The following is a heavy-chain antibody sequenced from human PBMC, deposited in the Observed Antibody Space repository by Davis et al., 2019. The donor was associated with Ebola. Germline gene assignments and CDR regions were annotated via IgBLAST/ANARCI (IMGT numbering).Heavy chain of an antibody. CDR3: ARAETSILWWSYGMDV. V-gene: IGHV3-13*01. CDR1: GFTFSSYD. CDR2: IGTAGDT. D-gene: IGHD2-21*01. J-gene: IGHJ6*02. Sequence: GSLRLSCSASGFTFSSYDMHWVRQATGKGLEWVSAIGTAGDTYYPGSVKGRFTISRENAKNSLYLQMNSLRAEDTAVYYCARAETSILWWSYGMDVWGQGTTVTVSS.